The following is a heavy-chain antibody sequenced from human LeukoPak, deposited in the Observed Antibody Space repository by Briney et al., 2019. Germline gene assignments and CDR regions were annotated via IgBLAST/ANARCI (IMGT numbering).Heavy chain of an antibody. D-gene: IGHD3-10*01. CDR1: GFIFGNFA. V-gene: IGHV3-33*01. Sequence: PGGSLRLSCAASGFIFGNFAMHWVRQAPGKGLEWVAVVRYDGSKKFYADSVKGRFTVSRDNPKNTVYLQLNTLTAADTAFYFCARGVAEIGSSPDSWGPGTLVTVSS. J-gene: IGHJ4*02. CDR2: VRYDGSKK. CDR3: ARGVAEIGSSPDS.